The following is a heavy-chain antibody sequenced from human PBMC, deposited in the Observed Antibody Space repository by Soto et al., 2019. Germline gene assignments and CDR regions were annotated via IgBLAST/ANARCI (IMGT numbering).Heavy chain of an antibody. CDR3: ARHADSGRPYFDY. D-gene: IGHD3-10*01. J-gene: IGHJ4*02. Sequence: SETLSLTCTVPGASISDDYWSWIRQTPGRGLEWIGNIYYRGNTDYNPSLKSRLTLLIDTTKSQFSLNLSSVTDADTAMYYCARHADSGRPYFDYWGQG. CDR1: GASISDDY. V-gene: IGHV4-59*08. CDR2: IYYRGNT.